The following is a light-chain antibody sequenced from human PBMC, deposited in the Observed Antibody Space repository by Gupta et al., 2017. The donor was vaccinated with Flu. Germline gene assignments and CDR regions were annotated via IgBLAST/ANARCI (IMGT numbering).Light chain of an antibody. CDR3: QQDESSPRT. J-gene: IGKJ1*01. V-gene: IGKV3-20*01. CDR2: GAS. CDR1: QSITSSY. Sequence: EIVLTQSPGTLSLSPGERATLSCRASQSITSSYLAWYQQNPGQAPRLLIYGASSRATGIPDRFSGSGSGTDFTLTISRLEPEDFAVYYCQQDESSPRTFGQGTKVEIK.